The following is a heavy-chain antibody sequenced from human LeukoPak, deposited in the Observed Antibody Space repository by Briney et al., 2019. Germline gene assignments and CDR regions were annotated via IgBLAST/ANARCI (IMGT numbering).Heavy chain of an antibody. CDR1: GGSISSYY. CDR2: IYTSGST. CDR3: ARAQLIYDFWSGYRDDAFDI. Sequence: PSETLSLTCTVPGGSISSYYWSWIRQPAGKGLEWIGRIYTSGSTNYNPSLKSRVTMSVDTSKNQFSLKLSSVTAADTAVYYCARAQLIYDFWSGYRDDAFDIWGQGTMVTVSS. D-gene: IGHD3-3*01. J-gene: IGHJ3*02. V-gene: IGHV4-4*07.